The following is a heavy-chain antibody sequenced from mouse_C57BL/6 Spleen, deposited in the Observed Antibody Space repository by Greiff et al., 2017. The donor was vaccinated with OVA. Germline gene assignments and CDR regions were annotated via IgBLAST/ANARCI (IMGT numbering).Heavy chain of an antibody. V-gene: IGHV1-80*01. CDR3: ARRGSNYGASWYFDV. Sequence: QVQLQQSGAELVKPGASVKISCKASGYAFSSYWMNWVKQRPGKGLEWIGQIYPGDGDTNYNGKFKGKATLTADKSSSTAYMQLSSLTSEDSAVYFCARRGSNYGASWYFDVWGTGTTVTVSS. CDR2: IYPGDGDT. CDR1: GYAFSSYW. J-gene: IGHJ1*03. D-gene: IGHD2-5*01.